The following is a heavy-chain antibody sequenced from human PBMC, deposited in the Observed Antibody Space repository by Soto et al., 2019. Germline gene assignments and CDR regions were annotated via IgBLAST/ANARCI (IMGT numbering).Heavy chain of an antibody. Sequence: QVQLVQSGAEVKKPGSSVKVSCKASGGTFSSYTISWVRQAPGQGLEWMGRIIAILGIANYAQKFQGRVTITADKSTRTAYKELSSLRSEDTAVYYCARDDLLAGTDYWGQGTLVTVSS. D-gene: IGHD6-19*01. CDR2: IIAILGIA. J-gene: IGHJ4*02. V-gene: IGHV1-69*08. CDR3: ARDDLLAGTDY. CDR1: GGTFSSYT.